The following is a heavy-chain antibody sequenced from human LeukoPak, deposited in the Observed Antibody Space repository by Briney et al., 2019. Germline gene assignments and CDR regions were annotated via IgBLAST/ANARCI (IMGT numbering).Heavy chain of an antibody. Sequence: GGSLRLSCAASGFTFSSYEMNWVRQAPGKGLEWVSYISSSGSTIYYADSVKGRFTISRDNTKNSLYLQMNSLRAEDTAVYYCAELGITMIGGVWSKGTTVTISS. V-gene: IGHV3-48*03. CDR2: ISSSGSTI. CDR3: AELGITMIGGV. D-gene: IGHD3-10*02. J-gene: IGHJ6*04. CDR1: GFTFSSYE.